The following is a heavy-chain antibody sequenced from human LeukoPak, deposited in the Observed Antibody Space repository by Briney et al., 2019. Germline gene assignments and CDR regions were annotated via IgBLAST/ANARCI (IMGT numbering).Heavy chain of an antibody. D-gene: IGHD3-22*01. CDR3: ARVWGSSGYRPFDY. V-gene: IGHV3-48*02. CDR1: GFTFSSYS. J-gene: IGHJ4*02. CDR2: ISSSSSTI. Sequence: GGPLRLSCAASGFTFSSYSMNWVRQAPGRGLEWGSYISSSSSTIYYADSVKGRFTISRDNAKNSLYLQMNSLRDEDTAVYYCARVWGSSGYRPFDYWGQGTLVTVSS.